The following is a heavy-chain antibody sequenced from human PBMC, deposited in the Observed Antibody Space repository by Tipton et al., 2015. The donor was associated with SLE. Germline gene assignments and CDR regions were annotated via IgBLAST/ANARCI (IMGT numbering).Heavy chain of an antibody. J-gene: IGHJ4*02. CDR2: INYSGTT. D-gene: IGHD3-22*01. Sequence: TLSLTCTVSGGSISSYYWSWIRQPPGKGLEWIGNINYSGTTYYSPSLKTRVTISVDTSKIQFSLRLTSVTAADTAVYYCARDEYRYDTTGYHLLGHFDFWGQGTLVTVSS. V-gene: IGHV4-59*12. CDR3: ARDEYRYDTTGYHLLGHFDF. CDR1: GGSISSYY.